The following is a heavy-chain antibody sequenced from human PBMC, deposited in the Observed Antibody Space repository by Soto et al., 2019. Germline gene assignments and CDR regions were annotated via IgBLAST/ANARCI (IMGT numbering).Heavy chain of an antibody. Sequence: SLRLSCAASGFTFSSYAMHWVRQAPGNGLEWVALISYDGYSKWYADAVKGRFTISRDNSNNTLFLEMNSLRADDTAVYFCAAIREVDVWGQGTTVTVSS. CDR2: ISYDGYSK. CDR3: AAIREVDV. V-gene: IGHV3-30*03. J-gene: IGHJ6*02. D-gene: IGHD1-26*01. CDR1: GFTFSSYA.